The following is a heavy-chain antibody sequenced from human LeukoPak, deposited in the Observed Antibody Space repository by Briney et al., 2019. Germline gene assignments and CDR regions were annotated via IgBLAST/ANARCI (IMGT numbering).Heavy chain of an antibody. CDR1: GFTFRSFG. J-gene: IGHJ6*03. CDR2: ISYDGSNT. D-gene: IGHD3-22*01. Sequence: PGGSLRLSCAASGFTFRSFGMHWVRQAPGKGLEWVAVISYDGSNTYYSDSVKGRFTISRDNSKNTVTLQMNSLRAEDTALYYCARDRGGLSSGNGCMDVWGKGTTVTVSS. V-gene: IGHV3-30*03. CDR3: ARDRGGLSSGNGCMDV.